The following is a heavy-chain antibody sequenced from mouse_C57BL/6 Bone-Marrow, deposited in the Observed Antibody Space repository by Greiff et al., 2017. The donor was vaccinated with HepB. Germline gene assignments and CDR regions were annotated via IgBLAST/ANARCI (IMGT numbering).Heavy chain of an antibody. CDR3: TTGSGDSSAY. CDR1: GFNIKDDY. CDR2: IDPENGDT. Sequence: VQLQQSGAELVRPGASVKLSCTASGFNIKDDYMHWVKQRPEQGLEWIGWIDPENGDTEYASKFQGKATITADTSSNTAYLQLSSLTSEDTAVYYCTTGSGDSSAYWGPGTLGTVSA. V-gene: IGHV14-4*01. J-gene: IGHJ3*01. D-gene: IGHD3-2*02.